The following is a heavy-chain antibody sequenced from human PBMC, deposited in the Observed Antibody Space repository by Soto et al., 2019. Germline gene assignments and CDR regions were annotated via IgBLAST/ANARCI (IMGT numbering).Heavy chain of an antibody. CDR3: ARARLRAVYAFDI. J-gene: IGHJ3*02. V-gene: IGHV4-31*02. CDR2: IYYSGST. D-gene: IGHD5-12*01. Sequence: WTWIRQRPGKGLEWIGYIYYSGSTYYSPSLKSRLSISLDTAKNQFSRRLSSVTAADTAMYYCARARLRAVYAFDIWGQGTMVTVSS.